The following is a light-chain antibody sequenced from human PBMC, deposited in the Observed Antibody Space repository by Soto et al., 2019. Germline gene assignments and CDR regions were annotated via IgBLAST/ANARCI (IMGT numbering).Light chain of an antibody. CDR2: RNN. Sequence: QSVLTQPPSASGTPGQRVTFSCSGSSSNIGSNYVYWYQQLPGTAPKLLIYRNNQRPSGVPDRFSGSKSGTSASLAISGLRSEDEADYYCAAWDDSLRVVFGGGTKLTVL. CDR1: SSNIGSNY. V-gene: IGLV1-47*01. CDR3: AAWDDSLRVV. J-gene: IGLJ2*01.